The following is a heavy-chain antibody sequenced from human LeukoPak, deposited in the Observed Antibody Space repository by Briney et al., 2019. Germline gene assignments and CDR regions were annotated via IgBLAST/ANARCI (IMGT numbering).Heavy chain of an antibody. CDR3: ITYSSGPGWE. D-gene: IGHD6-19*01. CDR2: IKSKSDGGTA. J-gene: IGHJ4*02. V-gene: IGHV3-15*01. Sequence: RSGGSLRLSCAASGFTFSSYGMHWVRQAPGKGLEWVGRIKSKSDGGTADYAAPVKGRFIISRDDSKDTLYLQMNSLKTEDTAVYYCITYSSGPGWEWGRGTLVTVSS. CDR1: GFTFSSYG.